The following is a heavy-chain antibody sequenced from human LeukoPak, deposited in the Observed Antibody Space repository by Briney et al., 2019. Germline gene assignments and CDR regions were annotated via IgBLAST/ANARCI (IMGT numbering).Heavy chain of an antibody. CDR1: GYTFTGYY. D-gene: IGHD1-26*01. V-gene: IGHV1-2*02. CDR2: INPDSGDT. Sequence: ASVKVSCKASGYTFTGYYMHWVRQAPGQGLEWMGWINPDSGDTNSAQKFLGRVSMTRDTSISTAYMELTRLRSDDTALYYCVIYTGSYVRYFQHWGQGTLVIVSS. J-gene: IGHJ1*01. CDR3: VIYTGSYVRYFQH.